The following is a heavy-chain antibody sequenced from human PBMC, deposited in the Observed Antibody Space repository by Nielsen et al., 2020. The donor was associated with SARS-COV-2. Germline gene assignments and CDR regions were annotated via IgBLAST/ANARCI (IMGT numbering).Heavy chain of an antibody. J-gene: IGHJ5*02. Sequence: SETLSLTCTVSGGSISSSSYYWGWIRQPPGKGLEWIGSIYYSGSTYYNPSLKSRVTISVDTSKNQFSLKLSSETAADTAVYYCARVARDRLVHNNWFDPWGQGTLVTVSS. D-gene: IGHD6-19*01. CDR2: IYYSGST. CDR1: GGSISSSSYY. CDR3: ARVARDRLVHNNWFDP. V-gene: IGHV4-39*01.